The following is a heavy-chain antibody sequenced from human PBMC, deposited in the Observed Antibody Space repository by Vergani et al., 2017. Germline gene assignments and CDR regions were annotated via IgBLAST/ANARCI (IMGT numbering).Heavy chain of an antibody. CDR3: AKGDVAMVSRNSYYYGMDV. CDR2: IKSDGSIT. J-gene: IGHJ6*02. D-gene: IGHD5-18*01. V-gene: IGHV3-74*03. Sequence: DVHLAESGGGFFQPGGSLRLSCSASGFSFNSYWMHWVRQVPGKGLLWVSRIKSDGSITAYADSVKGRFTISRNNSENTLFLQMNNLRPEETAVYYCAKGDVAMVSRNSYYYGMDVWGQGTTVTVSS. CDR1: GFSFNSYW.